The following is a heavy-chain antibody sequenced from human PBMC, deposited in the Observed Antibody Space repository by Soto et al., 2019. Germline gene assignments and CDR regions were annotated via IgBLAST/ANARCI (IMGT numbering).Heavy chain of an antibody. CDR2: ISYDGSNK. CDR3: AKDGGHDSSGYYDAFDI. V-gene: IGHV3-30*18. D-gene: IGHD3-22*01. J-gene: IGHJ3*02. CDR1: GFTFSSYG. Sequence: GGSLRLSCAASGFTFSSYGMHWVRQAPGKGLEWVAVISYDGSNKYYADSVKGRFTISRDNSKNTLYLQMNSLRAEDTAVYYCAKDGGHDSSGYYDAFDIWGQGTMVTVSS.